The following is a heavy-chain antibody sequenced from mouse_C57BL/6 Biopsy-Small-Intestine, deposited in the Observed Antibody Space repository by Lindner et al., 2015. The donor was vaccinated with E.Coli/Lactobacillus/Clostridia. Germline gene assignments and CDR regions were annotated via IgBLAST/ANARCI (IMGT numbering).Heavy chain of an antibody. CDR3: GRSYYDYLDY. Sequence: VQLQESGPELVKPGASVKISCKASGYSFTGYYMNWVKQSPEKSPEWIGEINPSTGDTTYNQKFKAKATLTVDKSSSTAYMQLMSLTSEDSAVYYCGRSYYDYLDYWGQGTTLTVSS. J-gene: IGHJ2*01. V-gene: IGHV1-42*01. CDR1: GYSFTGYY. CDR2: INPSTGDT. D-gene: IGHD2-4*01.